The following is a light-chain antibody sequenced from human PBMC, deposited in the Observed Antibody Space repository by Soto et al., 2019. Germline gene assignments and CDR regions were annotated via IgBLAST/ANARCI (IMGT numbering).Light chain of an antibody. Sequence: EIGMTQSPGTLSLCPWGRATPPCTASQSVGSDLAWYQQKPGQAPRLVIYDIFTRATGVPTRISGSGSGTEFTLTISSLQSEDFAVYYCQQRRNWPPTFGQGTKVDIK. V-gene: IGKV3D-15*01. CDR2: DIF. J-gene: IGKJ1*01. CDR3: QQRRNWPPT. CDR1: QSVGSD.